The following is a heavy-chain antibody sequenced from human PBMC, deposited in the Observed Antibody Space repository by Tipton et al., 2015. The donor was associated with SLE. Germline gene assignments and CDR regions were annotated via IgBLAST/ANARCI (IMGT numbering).Heavy chain of an antibody. J-gene: IGHJ4*02. CDR3: AREGIAVAGPYFDY. CDR1: GFTFSSYA. CDR2: ISYDGSNK. V-gene: IGHV3-30-3*01. Sequence: SLRLSCAASGFTFSSYAMHWVRQAPGKGLEWVAVISYDGSNKYYADSVKGRFTISRDNSKNTLYLQMNSLRAEDTAVYYCAREGIAVAGPYFDYWGQGTLDTVSS. D-gene: IGHD6-19*01.